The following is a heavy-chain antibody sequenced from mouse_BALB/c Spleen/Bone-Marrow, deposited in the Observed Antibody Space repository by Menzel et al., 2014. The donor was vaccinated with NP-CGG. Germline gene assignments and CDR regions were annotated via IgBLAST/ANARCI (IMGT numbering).Heavy chain of an antibody. CDR1: GYTFSNYW. Sequence: EVQLQQSGTVLARPGAAVKMSCKASGYTFSNYWMHWIKQRPGQGLEWIGTIHPGNSDTTYNQKFKGKAKLTAVTSTSTGYMELRSVTNEDSAVDYCTTLGRNNFDCWGQGATRTVSS. V-gene: IGHV1-5*01. J-gene: IGHJ2*01. D-gene: IGHD3-1*01. CDR2: IHPGNSDT. CDR3: TTLGRNNFDC.